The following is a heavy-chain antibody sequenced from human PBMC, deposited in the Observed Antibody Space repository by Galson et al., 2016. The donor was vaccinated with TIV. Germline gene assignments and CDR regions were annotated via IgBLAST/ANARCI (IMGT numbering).Heavy chain of an antibody. J-gene: IGHJ6*02. Sequence: SLRLSCAASGFTFSTKSVSWVRQAPGKGLEWVSAISGSGGTTYYADSVKGRFTISRDNSKNTLYVQMNSLRAEDTAVYYCAKVPSSGFSYYYGWDVWGRGTTVTVS. CDR2: ISGSGGTT. V-gene: IGHV3-23*01. CDR1: GFTFSTKS. D-gene: IGHD3-10*01. CDR3: AKVPSSGFSYYYGWDV.